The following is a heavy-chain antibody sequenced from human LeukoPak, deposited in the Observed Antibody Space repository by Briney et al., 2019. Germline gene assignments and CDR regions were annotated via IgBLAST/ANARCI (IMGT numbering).Heavy chain of an antibody. CDR2: IYYSGST. Sequence: SETLSLTCTVSGGSISSSSYYWGWIRQPPGKGLEWIGSIYYSGSTYYNPSLKSRVTISVDTSKNQFSLKLSSVTAADTAVYYCARGITIAEDYFDYWGQGTLVTVSS. D-gene: IGHD3-9*01. J-gene: IGHJ4*02. CDR1: GGSISSSSYY. CDR3: ARGITIAEDYFDY. V-gene: IGHV4-39*01.